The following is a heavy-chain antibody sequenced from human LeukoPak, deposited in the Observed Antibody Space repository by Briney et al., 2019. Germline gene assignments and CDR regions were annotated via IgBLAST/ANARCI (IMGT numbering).Heavy chain of an antibody. J-gene: IGHJ4*02. V-gene: IGHV3-30*02. CDR3: ARGEVDTARGY. CDR1: GFILNSYV. D-gene: IGHD5-18*01. CDR2: IRYDGSNK. Sequence: GGSLRLSCAESGFILNSYVMHWARQAPGKGVECVAFIRYDGSNKYYVDYVKGRFTISRENSKNTLYLQMNSLRAEDTAVYYCARGEVDTARGYWGQGTLVTVSS.